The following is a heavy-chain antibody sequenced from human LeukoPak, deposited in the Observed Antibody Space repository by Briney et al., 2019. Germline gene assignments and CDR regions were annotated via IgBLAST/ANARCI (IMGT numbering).Heavy chain of an antibody. V-gene: IGHV3-48*01. CDR3: AKFMVRGVSDY. Sequence: GGSLRLSCAASGFTFSSYSMNWVRQAPGKGLEWVSYISSSSSTIYYADSVKGRFTISRDNAKNSLYLQMNSLRAEDTAVYYCAKFMVRGVSDYWGQGTLVTVSS. CDR1: GFTFSSYS. CDR2: ISSSSSTI. J-gene: IGHJ4*02. D-gene: IGHD3-10*01.